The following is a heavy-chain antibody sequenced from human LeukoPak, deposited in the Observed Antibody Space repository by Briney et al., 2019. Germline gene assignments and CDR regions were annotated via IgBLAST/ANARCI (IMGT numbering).Heavy chain of an antibody. Sequence: ASVKVSCKASGYTFTSYGISWVRQAPGQGLEWMGWISAYNGNTNYAQKLQGRVTMTTDTSTSTAYMELRSLRSDDTAAYYCAREDCSGGSCFHAFDIWGQGTMVTVSS. V-gene: IGHV1-18*01. CDR2: ISAYNGNT. J-gene: IGHJ3*02. CDR1: GYTFTSYG. CDR3: AREDCSGGSCFHAFDI. D-gene: IGHD2-15*01.